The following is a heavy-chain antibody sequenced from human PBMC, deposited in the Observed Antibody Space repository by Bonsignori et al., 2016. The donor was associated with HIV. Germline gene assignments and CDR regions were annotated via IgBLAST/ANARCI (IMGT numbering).Heavy chain of an antibody. CDR2: IYYSGST. D-gene: IGHD3-10*01. Sequence: GSLRLSCTVSGGSISSYYWSWIRQPPGKGLEWIGYIYYSGSTNYNPSLKSRVTISVDTSKNQFSLKLSSVTAADTAVYYCAGGLLWFGGRGGPNWFDPWGQGTLVTVSS. J-gene: IGHJ5*02. CDR3: AGGLLWFGGRGGPNWFDP. CDR1: GGSISSYY. V-gene: IGHV4-59*01.